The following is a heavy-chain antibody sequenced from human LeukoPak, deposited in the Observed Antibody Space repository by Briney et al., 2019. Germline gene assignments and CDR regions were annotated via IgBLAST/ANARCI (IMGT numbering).Heavy chain of an antibody. CDR2: ISYDGSNK. CDR1: GFTFSSYA. D-gene: IGHD3-10*01. Sequence: GGSLRLSCAASGFTFSSYAMHWVRQAPGKGLEWVAVISYDGSNKYYADSVKGRFTISRDNSKNTLYLQMNSLRAEDTAVYYCARGLPLLLWFGDVDYWGQGTLVTVSS. CDR3: ARGLPLLLWFGDVDY. J-gene: IGHJ4*02. V-gene: IGHV3-30-3*01.